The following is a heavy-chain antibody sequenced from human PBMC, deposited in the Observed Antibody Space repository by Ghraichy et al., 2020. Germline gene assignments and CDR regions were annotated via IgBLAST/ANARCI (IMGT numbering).Heavy chain of an antibody. Sequence: VSAISGSVGSTYYADSVQGRLTISRDNSKNTLYLQMNSLRAEDTAVYYCAKDRFPIVVVPAASDYWG. V-gene: IGHV3-23*01. CDR2: ISGSVGST. D-gene: IGHD2-2*01. CDR3: AKDRFPIVVVPAASDY. J-gene: IGHJ4*01.